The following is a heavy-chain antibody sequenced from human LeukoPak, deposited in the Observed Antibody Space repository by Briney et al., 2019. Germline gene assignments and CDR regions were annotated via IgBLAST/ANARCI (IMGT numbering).Heavy chain of an antibody. CDR1: GVSLSSGSYY. V-gene: IGHV4-61*02. CDR2: IYSSGST. CDR3: ARIHYDFWSGYYFFDY. J-gene: IGHJ4*02. Sequence: PSQTLSLTCTVSGVSLSSGSYYWSWIRQSAGKGLEWIGRIYSSGSTNYNPSLKSRVTISVHTSKNQFSLKLSSVTAADTAVYYCARIHYDFWSGYYFFDYWGQGTLVTVSS. D-gene: IGHD3-3*01.